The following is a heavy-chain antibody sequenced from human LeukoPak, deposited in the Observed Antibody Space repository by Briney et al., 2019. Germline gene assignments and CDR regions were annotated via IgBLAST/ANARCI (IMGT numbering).Heavy chain of an antibody. Sequence: GGSLRLSCAASGFTFSSYAVSWVRQAPGKGLEWVSGISGSGGSTYYADSVKGRFIISRDNSKNTLYLQMNSLRAEDTAVYYCARGSTYSSGWYTGFDYWGQGTLVTVSS. CDR3: ARGSTYSSGWYTGFDY. J-gene: IGHJ4*02. V-gene: IGHV3-23*01. CDR2: ISGSGGST. CDR1: GFTFSSYA. D-gene: IGHD6-19*01.